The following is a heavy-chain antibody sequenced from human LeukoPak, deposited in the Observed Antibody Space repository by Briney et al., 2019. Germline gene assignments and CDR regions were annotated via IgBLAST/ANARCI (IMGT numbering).Heavy chain of an antibody. V-gene: IGHV4-4*07. CDR3: AGRGYYDSSGYPAFDI. CDR1: GGSISSYY. D-gene: IGHD3-22*01. CDR2: IYTSGST. Sequence: KPSETLSLTCTVSGGSISSYYWSWIRQPAEKGLEWIGRIYTSGSTNYNPSLKSRVTMSVDTSKNQFSLKLSSVTAADTAVYYCAGRGYYDSSGYPAFDIWGQGTMVTVSS. J-gene: IGHJ3*02.